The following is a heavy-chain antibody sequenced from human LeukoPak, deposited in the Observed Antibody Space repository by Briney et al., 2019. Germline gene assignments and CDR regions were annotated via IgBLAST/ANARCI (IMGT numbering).Heavy chain of an antibody. Sequence: ASVKVSFTASGYTFTSYDINWVRQATGQGLEWMGWVNPNSGNTGYAQKFQGRVTMTRNTSISTAYMELSSLRSEATAVYCWARARSSAGLGGFDPWGQGTLVTVSS. D-gene: IGHD3-10*01. CDR1: GYTFTSYD. J-gene: IGHJ5*02. CDR3: ARARSSAGLGGFDP. V-gene: IGHV1-8*01. CDR2: VNPNSGNT.